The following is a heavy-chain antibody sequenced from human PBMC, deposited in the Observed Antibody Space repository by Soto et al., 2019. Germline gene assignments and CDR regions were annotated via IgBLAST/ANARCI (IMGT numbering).Heavy chain of an antibody. J-gene: IGHJ4*02. V-gene: IGHV1-18*04. CDR3: ARYGDTAMVTFDY. CDR1: GYTFTSYG. CDR2: ISAYNGNT. Sequence: GASVKDSCKASGYTFTSYGSSWVREAPGQGLEWMGWISAYNGNTNYAQKLQGRVTMTTDTSTSTAYMELRGLRSDDTAVYYCARYGDTAMVTFDYWGQGTLVTVSS. D-gene: IGHD5-18*01.